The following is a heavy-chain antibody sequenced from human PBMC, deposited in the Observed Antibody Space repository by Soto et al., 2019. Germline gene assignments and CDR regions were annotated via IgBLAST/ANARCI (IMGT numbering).Heavy chain of an antibody. CDR3: ARYDAFKAFDL. CDR2: ISSGSGYI. V-gene: IGHV3-21*02. J-gene: IGHJ3*01. CDR1: GFTFNSYS. Sequence: EVELVESGGGLDKRGGSLRLSCAASGFTFNSYSVNWVRQAPGKGLEWVASISSGSGYIDFADSVKGRFTISRDDVTNSGYLQMDSLRVEDTGIYYCARYDAFKAFDLWGQGTMATVSS. D-gene: IGHD1-1*01.